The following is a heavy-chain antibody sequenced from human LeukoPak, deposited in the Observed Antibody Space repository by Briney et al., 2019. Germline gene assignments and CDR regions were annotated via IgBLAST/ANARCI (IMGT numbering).Heavy chain of an antibody. CDR3: AGDVLPYYDIFDY. CDR1: GGSISSYY. J-gene: IGHJ4*02. Sequence: SETLSLTCTVSGGSISSYYWSWIRQPPGKGLEWIGYIYYSGSTNYNPSLKSRVTISADTSKNQFSLRLTSVTAADTAVYYCAGDVLPYYDIFDYWGQGILVTVSS. CDR2: IYYSGST. V-gene: IGHV4-59*01. D-gene: IGHD3-9*01.